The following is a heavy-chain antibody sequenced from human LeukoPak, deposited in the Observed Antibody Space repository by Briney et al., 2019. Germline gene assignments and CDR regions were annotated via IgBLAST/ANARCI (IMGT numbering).Heavy chain of an antibody. V-gene: IGHV4-59*01. CDR2: IYYSGST. D-gene: IGHD3-22*01. CDR1: GGSISSYY. Sequence: SETLSLTCTVSGGSISSYYWSWIRQPPGKGLEWIGYIYYSGSTNYNPSLKSRVTISVDTSKNQFSLKLRSVTAADTAVYYCARASRKTITMIVFDYWGQGTLVTVSS. J-gene: IGHJ4*02. CDR3: ARASRKTITMIVFDY.